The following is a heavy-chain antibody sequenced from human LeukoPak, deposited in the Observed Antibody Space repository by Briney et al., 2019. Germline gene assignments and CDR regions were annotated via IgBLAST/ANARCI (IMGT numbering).Heavy chain of an antibody. CDR3: ARYSGSYLSPFDY. V-gene: IGHV4-59*08. CDR2: IFYNGST. D-gene: IGHD1-26*01. J-gene: IGHJ4*02. CDR1: GGSISSYY. Sequence: AETLSLTCTVSGGSISSYYWSWIRQPPGKGLEWIGYIFYNGSTHYNPSLKSRVTMSVDTSKNQFSLKLTSVTAADTAVYYCARYSGSYLSPFDYWGQGTLVTVSS.